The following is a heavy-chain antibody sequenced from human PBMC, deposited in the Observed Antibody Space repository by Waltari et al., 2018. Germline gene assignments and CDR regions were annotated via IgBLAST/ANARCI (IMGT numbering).Heavy chain of an antibody. V-gene: IGHV1-24*01. Sequence: QVRLVQSGAGVKKPGASVKVSCKVSGYSLTALSMHWVRQAPGKGLEWMGGFDPKDAETIYAQNFQGRVAMTEDTSTDTAYIDLTSLTSEDTAIYYCTTFNWGHDAFDLWGQGTLVTVSS. J-gene: IGHJ3*01. CDR2: FDPKDAET. CDR1: GYSLTALS. CDR3: TTFNWGHDAFDL. D-gene: IGHD7-27*01.